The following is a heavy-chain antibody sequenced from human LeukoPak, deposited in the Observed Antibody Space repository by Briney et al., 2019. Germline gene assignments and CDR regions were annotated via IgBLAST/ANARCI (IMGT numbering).Heavy chain of an antibody. D-gene: IGHD4-17*01. J-gene: IGHJ4*02. V-gene: IGHV1-18*01. CDR2: ISAYNGNT. CDR3: ARDLTGYGDYGRIDY. Sequence: GASVKVSCKASGYTFTSYGISWVRQAPGQGLEWMGWISAYNGNTNYAQKLQGRVTMTTDTSTSTAYTELRSLRSDDAAVYYCARDLTGYGDYGRIDYWGQGTLVTVSS. CDR1: GYTFTSYG.